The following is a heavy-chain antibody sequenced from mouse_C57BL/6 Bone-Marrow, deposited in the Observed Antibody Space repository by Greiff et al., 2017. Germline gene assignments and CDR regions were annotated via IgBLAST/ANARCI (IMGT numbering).Heavy chain of an antibody. D-gene: IGHD3-2*02. CDR1: GYTFTSYW. J-gene: IGHJ3*01. CDR3: VTAQATAWFAY. CDR2: LDPSDSYT. Sequence: QVQLQQSGAELVKPGASVKLSCKASGYTFTSYWMQWVKQRPGQGLEWIGELDPSDSYTNYNQKFKGKATLTVDTSSSTAYMQPSSLTSEDSAVYYCVTAQATAWFAYWGQGTLVTVSA. V-gene: IGHV1-50*01.